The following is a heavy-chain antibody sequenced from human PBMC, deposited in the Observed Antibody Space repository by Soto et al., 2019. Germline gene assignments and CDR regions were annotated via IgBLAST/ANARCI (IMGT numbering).Heavy chain of an antibody. Sequence: QVQLVESGGGVVQPGRSLRLSCAASGFTFSSYGMHWVRQAPGKGLEWVAVISYDGSNKYYADSVKGRFTISRDNXKXXLYLQMNSLRAEDTAVYYCAKVGGILWFGEASLDYWGQGTLVTVSS. V-gene: IGHV3-30*18. CDR3: AKVGGILWFGEASLDY. D-gene: IGHD3-10*01. J-gene: IGHJ4*02. CDR1: GFTFSSYG. CDR2: ISYDGSNK.